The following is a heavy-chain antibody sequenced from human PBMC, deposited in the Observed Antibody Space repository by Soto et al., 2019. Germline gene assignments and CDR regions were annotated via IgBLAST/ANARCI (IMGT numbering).Heavy chain of an antibody. CDR3: ARDVFTYYYDSSGVSPFDY. CDR2: ISYDGSNK. V-gene: IGHV3-30-3*01. D-gene: IGHD3-22*01. CDR1: GFTFSSYA. J-gene: IGHJ4*02. Sequence: ESGGGVVQPGRSLRLSCAASGFTFSSYAMHWVRQAPGKGLEWVAVISYDGSNKYYADSVKGRFTISRDNSKNTLYLQMNSLRAEDTAVYYCARDVFTYYYDSSGVSPFDYWGQGTLVTVSS.